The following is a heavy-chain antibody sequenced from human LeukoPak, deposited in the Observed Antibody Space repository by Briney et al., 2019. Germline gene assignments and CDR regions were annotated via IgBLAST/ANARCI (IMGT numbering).Heavy chain of an antibody. J-gene: IGHJ4*02. CDR2: IYYTGDS. CDR1: GGSISGSY. V-gene: IGHV4-59*08. Sequence: SETLSLTCTVPGGSISGSYWSWLRQTPGKGLEWIGYIYYTGDSNYNPSLKSRVGISLDTSKNQVSLRLRSVTASDTAAYYCARHVFASPFDSWGQGTLVTVSS. CDR3: ARHVFASPFDS. D-gene: IGHD2-21*01.